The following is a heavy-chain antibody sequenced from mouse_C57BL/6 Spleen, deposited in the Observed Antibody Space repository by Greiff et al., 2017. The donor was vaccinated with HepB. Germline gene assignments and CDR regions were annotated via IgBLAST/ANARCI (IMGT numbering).Heavy chain of an antibody. V-gene: IGHV1-42*01. D-gene: IGHD1-1*01. CDR2: INPSTGGT. Sequence: EVQLQQSGPELVKPGASVKISCKASGYSFTGYYMNWVKQSPEKSLEWIGEINPSTGGTTYNQKFKAKATLTVDKSSSTAYMQLKSPTSEDSAVYYSAKGYDSYFDYWGQGTTLTVSS. J-gene: IGHJ2*01. CDR3: AKGYDSYFDY. CDR1: GYSFTGYY.